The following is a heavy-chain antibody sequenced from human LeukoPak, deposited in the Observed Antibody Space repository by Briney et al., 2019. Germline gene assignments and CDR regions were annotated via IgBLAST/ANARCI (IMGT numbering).Heavy chain of an antibody. CDR2: IRYDGSNK. J-gene: IGHJ6*02. V-gene: IGHV3-30*02. CDR3: AKQATIQMAHYYGMDV. CDR1: GFTFSSHG. Sequence: GGSLRLSCAASGFTFSSHGMHWVRQAPGKGLEWVAFIRYDGSNKYYADSVKGRFTISRDNSKNTLYLQMNCLRAEDTAVYYCAKQATIQMAHYYGMDVWGQGTTVTVSS. D-gene: IGHD5-24*01.